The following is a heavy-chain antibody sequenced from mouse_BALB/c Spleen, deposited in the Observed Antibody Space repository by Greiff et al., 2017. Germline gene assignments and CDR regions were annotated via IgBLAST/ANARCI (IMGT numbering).Heavy chain of an antibody. D-gene: IGHD2-1*01. CDR3: ARGEIYYGNYDAMDY. CDR2: IDTSDSYT. CDR1: GYTFTDYW. J-gene: IGHJ4*01. V-gene: IGHV1-69*01. Sequence: QVQLQQPGAELVMPGASVKMSCKASGYTFTDYWMHWVKQRPGQGLEWIGAIDTSDSYTSYNQKFKGKATLTVDESSSTAYMQLSSLTSEDSAVYYCARGEIYYGNYDAMDYWGQGTSVTVSS.